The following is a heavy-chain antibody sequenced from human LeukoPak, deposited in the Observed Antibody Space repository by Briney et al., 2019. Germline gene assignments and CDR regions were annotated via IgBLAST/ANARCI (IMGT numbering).Heavy chain of an antibody. J-gene: IGHJ4*02. CDR1: GFTFSNFA. D-gene: IGHD5-12*01. V-gene: IGHV3-33*08. Sequence: GGSLRLSCAASGFTFSNFAVSWVRQAPGKGLEWVAVIRYDGSTIYYADSVKGRFTISRDDSKKTLYLQMDSLRAEDTAVYYCARAYSRESGYDFVFGYWGQGTLVTVSS. CDR2: IRYDGSTI. CDR3: ARAYSRESGYDFVFGY.